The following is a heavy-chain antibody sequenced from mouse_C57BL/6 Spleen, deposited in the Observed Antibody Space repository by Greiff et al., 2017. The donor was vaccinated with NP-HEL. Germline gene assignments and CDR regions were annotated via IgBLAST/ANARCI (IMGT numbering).Heavy chain of an antibody. J-gene: IGHJ2*01. CDR3: ASRAGDFFDY. CDR2: ISGGGGNT. Sequence: DVMLVESGGGLVKPGGSLKLSCAASGFTFSSYTMSWVRQTPEKRLEWVATISGGGGNTYYPDSVKGRFTISRDNAKNTLYLQMSSLRSEDTALYYCASRAGDFFDYWGQGTTLTVSS. V-gene: IGHV5-9*01. CDR1: GFTFSSYT.